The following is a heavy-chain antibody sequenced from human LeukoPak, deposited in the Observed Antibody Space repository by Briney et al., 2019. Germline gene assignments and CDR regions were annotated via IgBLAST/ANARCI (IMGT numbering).Heavy chain of an antibody. CDR1: GFTFSSYG. V-gene: IGHV3-30*02. D-gene: IGHD2-15*01. J-gene: IGHJ3*02. CDR3: AKDLADIVVVVAATVDAFDI. CDR2: IRYDGSNK. Sequence: GGSLRLSCAASGFTFSSYGMHWVRQAPGKGLEWVAFIRYDGSNKYYADSVKGRFTISRDNSKNTLYLQMNSLRAEDTAVYYCAKDLADIVVVVAATVDAFDIWGQGTMVTVSS.